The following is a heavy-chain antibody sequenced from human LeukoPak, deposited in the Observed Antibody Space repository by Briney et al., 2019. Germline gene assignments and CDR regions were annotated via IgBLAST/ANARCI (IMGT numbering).Heavy chain of an antibody. D-gene: IGHD3-9*01. CDR1: GGTFNSYA. J-gene: IGHJ6*04. CDR3: ARAIRYFDWLLPFGMDV. CDR2: IIPIFGTA. V-gene: IGHV1-69*13. Sequence: SVKVSCKASGGTFNSYAISWVRQAPGQGLEWMGEIIPIFGTANYAQKFQGRVTITADESTSTAYMELSSLRSEDTAVYYCARAIRYFDWLLPFGMDVWGKGTTVTVSS.